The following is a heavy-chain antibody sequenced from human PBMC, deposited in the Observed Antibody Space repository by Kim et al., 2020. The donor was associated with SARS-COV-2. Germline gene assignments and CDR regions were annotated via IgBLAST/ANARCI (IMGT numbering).Heavy chain of an antibody. CDR3: AREEGRRDSYYDILTGYYKGYYFDY. Sequence: ASVKVSCKASGYTFTSYYMHWVRQAPGQGLEWMGIINPSGGSTSYAQKFQGRVTMTRDTSTSTVYMELSSLRSEDTAVYYCAREEGRRDSYYDILTGYYKGYYFDYWGQGTLVTVSS. J-gene: IGHJ4*02. CDR2: INPSGGST. CDR1: GYTFTSYY. D-gene: IGHD3-9*01. V-gene: IGHV1-46*01.